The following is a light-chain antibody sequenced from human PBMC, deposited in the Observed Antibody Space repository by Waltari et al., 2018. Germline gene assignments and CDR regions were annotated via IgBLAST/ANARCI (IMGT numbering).Light chain of an antibody. CDR3: SAWDSSLSSVV. CDR1: SNSVGHQG. J-gene: IGLJ2*01. V-gene: IGLV10-54*04. CDR2: RNN. Sequence: QAGLTQPPSVSKGLRQTATLTCPGNSNSVGHQGAPWLQQHQDHPPKLLSYRNNNRPSGISERFSASRSGNTASLTITGLQPEDEADYYCSAWDSSLSSVVFGGGTKLTVL.